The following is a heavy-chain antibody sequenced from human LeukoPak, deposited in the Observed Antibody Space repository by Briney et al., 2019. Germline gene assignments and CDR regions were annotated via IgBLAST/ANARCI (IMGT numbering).Heavy chain of an antibody. V-gene: IGHV3-33*06. CDR1: GFTFSSYG. D-gene: IGHD3-10*01. CDR2: IWYDGSNK. CDR3: AKEYGSGRYYFDY. Sequence: GGHLRLSCAASGFTFSSYGMHWVRQAPGKGLEWVAVIWYDGSNKYYADSVKGRFTISRDNSKNTLYLQMNSLRAEDTAVYYCAKEYGSGRYYFDYWGQGTLVTVSS. J-gene: IGHJ4*02.